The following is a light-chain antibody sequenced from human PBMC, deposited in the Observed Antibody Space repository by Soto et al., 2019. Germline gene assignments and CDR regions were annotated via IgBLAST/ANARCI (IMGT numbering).Light chain of an antibody. V-gene: IGKV3-15*01. J-gene: IGKJ4*01. Sequence: VVMTQSPATLSLSPGEGATLSCRASQSIGGDLAWYQQKPGQAPRLLIYGASTRATGIPAGFRGRGSGTEFTLTISSLQSEDLAVYYCQQYNNWPLTFGGGTKVDIK. CDR2: GAS. CDR1: QSIGGD. CDR3: QQYNNWPLT.